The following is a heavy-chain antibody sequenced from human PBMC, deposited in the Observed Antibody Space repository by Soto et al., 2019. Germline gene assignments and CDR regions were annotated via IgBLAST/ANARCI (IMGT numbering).Heavy chain of an antibody. D-gene: IGHD3-10*01. CDR1: GFTFDDYA. V-gene: IGHV3-9*01. CDR3: AKDGDGSGSYYYYYYYMDV. CDR2: ISWNSGSI. J-gene: IGHJ6*03. Sequence: GGSLRLSCAASGFTFDDYAMHWVRQAPGKGLEWVSGISWNSGSIGYADSVKGRFTISRDNAKNSLYLQMNSLRAEDTALYYCAKDGDGSGSYYYYYYYMDVWGKGTTVTVSS.